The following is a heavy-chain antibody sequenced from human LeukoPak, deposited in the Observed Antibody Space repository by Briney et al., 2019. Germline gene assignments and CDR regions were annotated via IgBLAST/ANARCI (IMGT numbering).Heavy chain of an antibody. CDR2: ISYDGSNK. CDR1: GFTFSSYA. Sequence: WRSLRLSCAASGFTFSSYAMHWVRQAPGKGLEWVAVISYDGSNKYYADSVKGRFTISRDNSKNTLYLQMNSLRAEDTAVYYCARDHAFPDYGGNSKTYYYYYGMDVWGQGTTVTVSS. D-gene: IGHD4-23*01. CDR3: ARDHAFPDYGGNSKTYYYYYGMDV. J-gene: IGHJ6*02. V-gene: IGHV3-30*04.